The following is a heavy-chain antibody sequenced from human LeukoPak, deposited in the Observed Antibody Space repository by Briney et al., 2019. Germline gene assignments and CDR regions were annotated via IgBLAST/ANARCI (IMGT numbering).Heavy chain of an antibody. J-gene: IGHJ4*02. CDR3: ARGPYRGSLGFDY. CDR1: GFTFSSYE. CDR2: ISSSGSTI. Sequence: PGGSLRLSCAASGFTFSSYEMNWVRQAPGKGLEWVSYISSSGSTIYYADSVKGRFTISRDNAKNTLYLQMNSLRAEDTAVYYCARGPYRGSLGFDYWGQGTLVTVSS. V-gene: IGHV3-48*03. D-gene: IGHD1-26*01.